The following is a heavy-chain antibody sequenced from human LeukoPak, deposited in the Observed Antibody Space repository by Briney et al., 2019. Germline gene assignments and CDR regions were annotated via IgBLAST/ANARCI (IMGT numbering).Heavy chain of an antibody. D-gene: IGHD3-22*01. CDR1: GYTFTSYD. Sequence: ASVKVSCKASGYTFTSYDINWVRQANGQGLEGMGWMNPNSCNTGYPQIFQGRVTMTRNPSISTAYIELSSLRSEDTAVYYCAKSSYYYDSSGYYYRNAFDIWGQGTMVTVSS. J-gene: IGHJ3*02. V-gene: IGHV1-8*01. CDR2: MNPNSCNT. CDR3: AKSSYYYDSSGYYYRNAFDI.